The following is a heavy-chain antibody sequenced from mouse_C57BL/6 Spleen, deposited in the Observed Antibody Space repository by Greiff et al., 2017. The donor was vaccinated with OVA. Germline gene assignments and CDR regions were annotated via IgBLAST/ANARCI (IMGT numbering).Heavy chain of an antibody. Sequence: VQLQQSGAELARPGASVKLSCKASGYTFTSYGISWVKQRTGQGLEWIGEIYPRSGNTYYNEKFKGKATLTADKSSSTAYMELRSLTSEDSAVYFCARPLYYGNYCYAMDYWGQGTSVTVSS. V-gene: IGHV1-81*01. D-gene: IGHD2-1*01. CDR2: IYPRSGNT. J-gene: IGHJ4*01. CDR1: GYTFTSYG. CDR3: ARPLYYGNYCYAMDY.